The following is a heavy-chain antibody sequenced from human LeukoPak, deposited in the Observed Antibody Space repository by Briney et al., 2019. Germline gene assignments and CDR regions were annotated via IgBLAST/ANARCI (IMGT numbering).Heavy chain of an antibody. Sequence: GGSLSLSCAASAFTFSSYGMQWVRQAPGKGREGVAFIRYDGSNKYYADSVKGRFTISRDNSKNTLCLQVNGLRGEDTAVYYCAKGNYYDSSGLLDYWGQGTLVTVSS. J-gene: IGHJ4*02. CDR1: AFTFSSYG. CDR3: AKGNYYDSSGLLDY. D-gene: IGHD3-22*01. CDR2: IRYDGSNK. V-gene: IGHV3-30*02.